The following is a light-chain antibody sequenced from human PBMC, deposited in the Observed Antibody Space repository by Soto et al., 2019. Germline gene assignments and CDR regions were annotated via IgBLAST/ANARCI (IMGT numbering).Light chain of an antibody. V-gene: IGKV1-39*01. Sequence: DIQMTQSPSSLSASVGDRVTITCRASQSISSYLNWYQQKPGKAPRLLIYATSSLQSGVASRFSGSASGTDFTLTITSLQPEDFATYYCQQSFSTPSFGQGTKLEI. CDR3: QQSFSTPS. J-gene: IGKJ2*03. CDR2: ATS. CDR1: QSISSY.